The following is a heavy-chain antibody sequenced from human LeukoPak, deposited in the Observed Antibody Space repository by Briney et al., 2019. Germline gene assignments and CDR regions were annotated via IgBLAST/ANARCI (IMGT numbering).Heavy chain of an antibody. Sequence: GASVKVSCKASGYTFNDYFVHWVRQAPGQGLEWMGWINPKSGVTKYAQKFQGRVTTVRDTATSTVYMDLSSLTSDDTAVYFCARGWGSLYYFDFWGQGTLVTVSS. J-gene: IGHJ4*02. D-gene: IGHD3-16*01. CDR1: GYTFNDYF. CDR2: INPKSGVT. CDR3: ARGWGSLYYFDF. V-gene: IGHV1-2*02.